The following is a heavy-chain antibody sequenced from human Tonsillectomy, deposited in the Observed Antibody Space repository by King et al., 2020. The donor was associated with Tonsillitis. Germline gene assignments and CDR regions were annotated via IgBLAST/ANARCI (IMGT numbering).Heavy chain of an antibody. CDR1: GFTFSSYA. CDR3: AKERDYYGDPTFGGPPEYFPH. D-gene: IGHD3-10*01. V-gene: IGHV3-23*04. J-gene: IGHJ1*01. Sequence: VQLVESGGGLVQPGGSLRLSCAASGFTFSSYAMSWVRQAPGKGLEWVSAISGSGGSTYYADSVKGRFTISRDNSKNTLYLQMNSLRAEDTAVYYCAKERDYYGDPTFGGPPEYFPHWGQGTPVNVSS. CDR2: ISGSGGST.